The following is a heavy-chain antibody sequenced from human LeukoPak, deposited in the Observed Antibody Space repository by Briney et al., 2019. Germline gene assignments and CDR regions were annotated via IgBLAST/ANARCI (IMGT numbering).Heavy chain of an antibody. CDR1: GGSISSYY. V-gene: IGHV4-4*07. CDR3: ARLRYYDSSGYSFDY. CDR2: IYTSGST. Sequence: SETLSLTCTVSGGSISSYYWSWIRQPAGKGLEWIGRIYTSGSTNYNPSLKSRVTMSVDTSKNQFSLKLSSVTAADTAVYYCARLRYYDSSGYSFDYWGQGTLVTVSS. J-gene: IGHJ4*02. D-gene: IGHD3-22*01.